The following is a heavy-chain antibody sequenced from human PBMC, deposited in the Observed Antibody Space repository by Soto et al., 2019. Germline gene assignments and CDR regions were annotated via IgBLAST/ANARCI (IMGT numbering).Heavy chain of an antibody. CDR1: GFTFSSYA. J-gene: IGHJ5*02. Sequence: EVQLLESGGGLAQPGGSLRLSCAASGFTFSSYAMSWVRQAPGRGLQCVSTITASGGATYYADSVQGRFTICRDNSKNTLYLQMDGLTADDTAMYYCVKDGLGVTTTFNWFDPWGQGTLVTVSS. CDR3: VKDGLGVTTTFNWFDP. D-gene: IGHD3-22*01. CDR2: ITASGGAT. V-gene: IGHV3-23*01.